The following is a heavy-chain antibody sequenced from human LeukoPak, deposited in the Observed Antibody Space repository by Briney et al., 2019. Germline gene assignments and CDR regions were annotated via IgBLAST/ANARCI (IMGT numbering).Heavy chain of an antibody. Sequence: GGSLRLSCAASGFTFTNYWMTWVRQAPEKGLEFVANVNQDESVKNYVDSVKGRFTISRDNAENSLHLQMNSLRVEDTAVYYCARDPGSSAFDYWGQGTLVTVSS. V-gene: IGHV3-7*01. CDR3: ARDPGSSAFDY. CDR2: VNQDESVK. D-gene: IGHD5/OR15-5a*01. CDR1: GFTFTNYW. J-gene: IGHJ4*02.